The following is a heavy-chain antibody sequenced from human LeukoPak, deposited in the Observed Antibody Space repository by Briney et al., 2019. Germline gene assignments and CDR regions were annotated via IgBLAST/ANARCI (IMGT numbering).Heavy chain of an antibody. D-gene: IGHD2-2*01. Sequence: PGGSLRLSCAASGFTFSSYAMSWVRQAPGKGLEWVSAISGSGGSTYYADSVKGRFTISRDNSNNTLYLQMNSLRAEDTAVYYCAKDSFSRTSLNWFDPWGQGTLVTVSS. CDR2: ISGSGGST. V-gene: IGHV3-23*01. CDR3: AKDSFSRTSLNWFDP. J-gene: IGHJ5*02. CDR1: GFTFSSYA.